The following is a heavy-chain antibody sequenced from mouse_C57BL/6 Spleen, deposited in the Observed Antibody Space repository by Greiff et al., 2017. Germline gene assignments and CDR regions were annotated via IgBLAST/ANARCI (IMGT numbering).Heavy chain of an antibody. Sequence: VQLQQSGPELVKPGASVKISCKASGYSFTDYNMNWVKQSNGKSLEWIGVINPNYGTTSYNQKFKGKATLTVDQSSSTAYMQLNSLTSDDSAVYYCARRGGYDGYYYAMDYWGQGTSVTVSS. J-gene: IGHJ4*01. V-gene: IGHV1-39*01. CDR2: INPNYGTT. D-gene: IGHD2-2*01. CDR3: ARRGGYDGYYYAMDY. CDR1: GYSFTDYN.